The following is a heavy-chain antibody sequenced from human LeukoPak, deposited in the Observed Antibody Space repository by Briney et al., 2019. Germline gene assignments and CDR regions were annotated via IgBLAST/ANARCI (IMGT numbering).Heavy chain of an antibody. V-gene: IGHV3-30*18. CDR1: GFTFSSYS. D-gene: IGHD3-22*01. CDR2: ISYDGSNK. J-gene: IGHJ3*02. Sequence: GGSLRLSCAASGFTFSSYSMNWVRQAPGKGLEWVAVISYDGSNKYYADSVKGRFTISRDNSKNTLYLQMNSLRAEDTALYYCAKDTRPSSGYQNAFDIWGQGTMVTVSS. CDR3: AKDTRPSSGYQNAFDI.